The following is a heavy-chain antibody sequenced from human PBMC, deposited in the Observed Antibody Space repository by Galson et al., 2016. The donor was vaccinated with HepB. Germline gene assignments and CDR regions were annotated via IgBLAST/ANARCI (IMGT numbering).Heavy chain of an antibody. CDR1: GGSTSSGGYY. J-gene: IGHJ6*04. D-gene: IGHD5-18*01. Sequence: TLSLTCTVSGGSTSSGGYYWTWIRQRPGKGLEWLGYIYYTGPTYYNPSLGSRLSMSVDASNNQFSLKMGSATAADTAVYYCARERGDTTMTTRYYYYGMDVWGKGTTVTVSA. CDR3: ARERGDTTMTTRYYYYGMDV. CDR2: IYYTGPT. V-gene: IGHV4-31*03.